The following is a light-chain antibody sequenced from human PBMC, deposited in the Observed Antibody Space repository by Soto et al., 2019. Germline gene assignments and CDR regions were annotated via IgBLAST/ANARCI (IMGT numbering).Light chain of an antibody. J-gene: IGKJ5*01. CDR3: QQRSQWPPMT. CDR2: DAS. CDR1: QSISTY. Sequence: EILLTQSPVTLSFSPGQRATLSCRASQSISTYLAWYQVKPGQAPRLLIYDASSRATGVPARFSGSGSGTDFSLTISSLETEDVAVYYCQQRSQWPPMTFGQGTRL. V-gene: IGKV3-11*01.